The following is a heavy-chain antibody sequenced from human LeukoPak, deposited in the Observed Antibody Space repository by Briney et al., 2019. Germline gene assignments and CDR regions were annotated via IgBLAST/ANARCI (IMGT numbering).Heavy chain of an antibody. J-gene: IGHJ6*03. CDR1: GFTFSSFP. D-gene: IGHD4-23*01. CDR3: ARTPVVTGNYYFYYMDV. CDR2: ISYDGSKK. Sequence: PGRSLRLSCAASGFTFSSFPMHWVRQAPGKGLERVAVISYDGSKKYYADSVKGRISISRDNFKNTLSLQMNNLRVGDTAVYYCARTPVVTGNYYFYYMDVWGKGTTVTVSS. V-gene: IGHV3-30*04.